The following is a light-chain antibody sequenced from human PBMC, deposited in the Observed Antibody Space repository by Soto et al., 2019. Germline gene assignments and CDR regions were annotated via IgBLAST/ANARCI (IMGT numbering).Light chain of an antibody. V-gene: IGKV3-20*01. Sequence: EVMLTQSPGTLSLSPGERATLSCRASQSVSSNYLAWYQQKSGQAPRLLIYGASNRATGIPDRFSGSGSGTHVTLTIRRLEPEDFAVYYCQQYDTSPRTFGQGTKVEFK. CDR3: QQYDTSPRT. CDR2: GAS. J-gene: IGKJ1*01. CDR1: QSVSSNY.